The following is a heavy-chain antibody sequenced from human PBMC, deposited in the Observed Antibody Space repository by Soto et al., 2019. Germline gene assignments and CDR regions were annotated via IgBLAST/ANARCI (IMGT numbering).Heavy chain of an antibody. J-gene: IGHJ6*02. V-gene: IGHV3-33*01. D-gene: IGHD3-3*01. CDR1: GFTFSSYG. CDR3: ARAYFGVVYGMDV. Sequence: GGSLRLSCAASGFTFSSYGMHWVRQAPGKGLEWVAVIWYDGSNKYYADSVKGRFTISRDNSKNTLYLQMNSLRAEDTAVYYCARAYFGVVYGMDVWGQGTTVTVSS. CDR2: IWYDGSNK.